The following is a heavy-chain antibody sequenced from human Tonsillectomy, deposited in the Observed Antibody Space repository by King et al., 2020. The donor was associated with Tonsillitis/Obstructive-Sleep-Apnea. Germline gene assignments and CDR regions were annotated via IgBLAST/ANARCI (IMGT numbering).Heavy chain of an antibody. CDR3: ARDPGTSNWGLDY. V-gene: IGHV3-7*04. Sequence: VQLVESGGGLVQPGGSLRLSCTASGFTFATSWMNWVRQAPGEGLEWVGNIKQDGSEKHYVDSVKGRFTISRDNTKNSLFLQMNSLRVEDTAMYYCARDPGTSNWGLDYWGQGTLVTVSS. D-gene: IGHD7-27*01. CDR2: IKQDGSEK. CDR1: GFTFATSW. J-gene: IGHJ4*02.